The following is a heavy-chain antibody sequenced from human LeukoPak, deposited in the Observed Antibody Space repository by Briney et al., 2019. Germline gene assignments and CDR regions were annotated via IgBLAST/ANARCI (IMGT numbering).Heavy chain of an antibody. CDR3: ARWNRALDT. D-gene: IGHD1-1*01. Sequence: GGSLRLSCAASGFTFSDYYMSWIRLAPGKGMDCVAYISGGGTAIYCADSVRGRFTISRDNAKNSLYLEMNSLRVEDTGVYYCARWNRALDTWGQGTPVTVSS. CDR2: ISGGGTAI. CDR1: GFTFSDYY. J-gene: IGHJ5*02. V-gene: IGHV3-11*04.